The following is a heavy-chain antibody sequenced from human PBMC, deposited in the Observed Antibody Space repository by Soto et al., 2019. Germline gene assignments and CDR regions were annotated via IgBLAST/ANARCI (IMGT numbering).Heavy chain of an antibody. CDR1: GGSFSGFY. CDR2: INHSGLT. D-gene: IGHD3-3*01. J-gene: IGHJ6*02. V-gene: IGHV4-34*01. CDR3: ARGSVIRFLETLDYGMAV. Sequence: QVQLHQWGAGLVKPSETLSLTCGVSGGSFSGFYWTWIRQSPGKGLEWIGEINHSGLTNYNPSLNSRLTISLETSNNQIFLNLTSVTAADTGVYFCARGSVIRFLETLDYGMAVWGQGTTVTVSS.